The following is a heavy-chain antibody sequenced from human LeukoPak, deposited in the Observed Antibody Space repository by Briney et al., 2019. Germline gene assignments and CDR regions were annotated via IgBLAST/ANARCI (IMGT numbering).Heavy chain of an antibody. CDR3: TRSRAFDI. CDR1: GFPFSSYW. Sequence: PGGSLRLSCVASGFPFSSYWMTWVRQAPGKGLEWVSIIFSGGSTYYADSVKGRFTISRDSSKNTVYLQMNNVRAEDTAVYYCTRSRAFDIWGQGTMVTVFS. V-gene: IGHV3-53*01. J-gene: IGHJ3*02. CDR2: IFSGGST.